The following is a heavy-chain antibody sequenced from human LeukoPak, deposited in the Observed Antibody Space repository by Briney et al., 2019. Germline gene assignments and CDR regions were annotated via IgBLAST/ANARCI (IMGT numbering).Heavy chain of an antibody. CDR3: ARDQRCRGRDGYNFDY. CDR1: GFTFSSYS. D-gene: IGHD5-24*01. CDR2: ISSSSSYI. V-gene: IGHV3-21*01. Sequence: PGGSLRLSCAASGFTFSSYSMNWVRQAPGKGLEWVSSISSSSSYIYYADSVKGRFTISRDNAKNSLYLQMNSLRAEDTAVYYCARDQRCRGRDGYNFDYWGQGTLVTVSS. J-gene: IGHJ4*02.